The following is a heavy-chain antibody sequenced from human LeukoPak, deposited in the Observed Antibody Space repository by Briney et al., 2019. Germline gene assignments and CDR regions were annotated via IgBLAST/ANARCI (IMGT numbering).Heavy chain of an antibody. CDR3: VRHFGNHNGPYGKFDY. CDR1: GGSFSGYY. V-gene: IGHV4-34*01. CDR2: ITHTATT. J-gene: IGHJ4*02. D-gene: IGHD3-3*02. Sequence: NPSETLSLTCAVYGGSFSGYYWSWIRKPPGRGLEWIGAITHTATTNYNPSLNCRVTISVATSKTHFSLKLSSVTAADTAVYYCVRHFGNHNGPYGKFDYWGQGTLVPVSS.